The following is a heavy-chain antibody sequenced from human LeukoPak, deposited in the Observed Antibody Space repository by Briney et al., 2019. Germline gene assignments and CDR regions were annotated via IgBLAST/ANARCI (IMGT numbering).Heavy chain of an antibody. CDR3: ARGVPAYSSSSWINFDY. J-gene: IGHJ4*02. CDR1: GGSISSYY. D-gene: IGHD6-6*01. CDR2: IYTSGST. Sequence: PSETLSLTCTVSGGSISSYYWSWIRQPAGKGLEWIGRIYTSGSTNYNPSLKSRVTMSVDTSKNQFSLKLSSVTAADTAVYYCARGVPAYSSSSWINFDYWGQGTLVTVSS. V-gene: IGHV4-4*07.